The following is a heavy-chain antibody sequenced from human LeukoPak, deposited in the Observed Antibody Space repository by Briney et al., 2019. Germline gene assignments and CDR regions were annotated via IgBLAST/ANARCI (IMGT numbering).Heavy chain of an antibody. J-gene: IGHJ5*02. Sequence: GGSLRLSCAASGFTFSSYWMHWVRQAPGKGLVWVSRINTDRSSTSYADSVMGRFTISRDNAKNTLYLQMNSLRAEDTAVYYCARDQRDYDFWSGYSYNWFDPWGQGTLVTVSS. V-gene: IGHV3-74*01. CDR2: INTDRSST. D-gene: IGHD3-3*01. CDR1: GFTFSSYW. CDR3: ARDQRDYDFWSGYSYNWFDP.